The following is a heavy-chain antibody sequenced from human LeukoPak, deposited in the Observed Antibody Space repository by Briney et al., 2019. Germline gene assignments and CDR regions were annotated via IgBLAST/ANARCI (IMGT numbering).Heavy chain of an antibody. CDR1: GFTVSSNY. Sequence: GGSLRLSCAASGFTVSSNYMSWVRQAPGKGLEWVSVIYSGGSTYYADSVKGRFTISRDNAKNSLYLQMNSLRAEDTAVYYCARDPGGDSSGYHYPNWFDPWGQGTLVTVSS. J-gene: IGHJ5*02. CDR3: ARDPGGDSSGYHYPNWFDP. V-gene: IGHV3-53*01. D-gene: IGHD3-22*01. CDR2: IYSGGST.